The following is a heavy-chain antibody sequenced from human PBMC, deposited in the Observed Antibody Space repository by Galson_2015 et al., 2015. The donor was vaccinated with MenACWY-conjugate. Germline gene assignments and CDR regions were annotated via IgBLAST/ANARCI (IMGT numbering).Heavy chain of an antibody. V-gene: IGHV3-23*01. CDR2: VSSSAYTT. Sequence: SLRLSCAASGFTFRNYAMNWVRQTPGKGLEWVSSVSSSAYTTYYADSVKGRFTVSRDDSQNTLYLQMNSLRADDTAVYYCARVPRRIYDSSGYYFDSWGLGTLVTVSS. D-gene: IGHD3-22*01. CDR3: ARVPRRIYDSSGYYFDS. CDR1: GFTFRNYA. J-gene: IGHJ4*02.